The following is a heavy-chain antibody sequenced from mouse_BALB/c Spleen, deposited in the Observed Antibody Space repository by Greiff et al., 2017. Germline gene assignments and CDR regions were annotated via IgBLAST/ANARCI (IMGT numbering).Heavy chain of an antibody. V-gene: IGHV1S26*01. Sequence: QVQLQQSGPELVKPGPSVKMSCKASGYTFTSYWMHWVKQRPGQGLEWIGYINPSTGYTEYNQKFKDKATLTADKSSSTAYMQLSSLTSEDSAVYYCARPLLLGRAHFAYWGQGTLVTVSA. D-gene: IGHD4-1*01. CDR1: GYTFTSYW. J-gene: IGHJ3*01. CDR2: INPSTGYT. CDR3: ARPLLLGRAHFAY.